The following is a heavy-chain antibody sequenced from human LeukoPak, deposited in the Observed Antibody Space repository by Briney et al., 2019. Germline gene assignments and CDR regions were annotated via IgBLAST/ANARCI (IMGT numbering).Heavy chain of an antibody. CDR3: TGYDIPYTFEF. J-gene: IGHJ4*02. CDR1: GDSISRGTW. Sequence: PSGILSLTCAVSGDSISRGTWWTWVRQSPGKGLQWIGDIIHSGNTNYNPSLRSRLTISLDKSRNQFSLKLNSVTAADTAVYYCTGYDIPYTFEFWGQGTLVTVSS. D-gene: IGHD2-2*01. V-gene: IGHV4-4*02. CDR2: IIHSGNT.